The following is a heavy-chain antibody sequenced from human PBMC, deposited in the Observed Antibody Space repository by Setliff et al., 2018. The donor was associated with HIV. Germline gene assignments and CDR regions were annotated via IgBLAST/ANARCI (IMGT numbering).Heavy chain of an antibody. CDR3: FTGGYHHSGGYWGSYYYLDV. D-gene: IGHD2-21*02. J-gene: IGHJ6*03. CDR1: GFTFTNAW. CDR2: IKSKADGGTT. Sequence: GGSLRLSCAASGFTFTNAWMNWVRQAPGKGLEWVGRIKSKADGGTTDYAAPVKGRFTSSRDDSENTLFLQMDSLKTEDTAMYYCFTGGYHHSGGYWGSYYYLDVWGKGTTVTVSS. V-gene: IGHV3-15*07.